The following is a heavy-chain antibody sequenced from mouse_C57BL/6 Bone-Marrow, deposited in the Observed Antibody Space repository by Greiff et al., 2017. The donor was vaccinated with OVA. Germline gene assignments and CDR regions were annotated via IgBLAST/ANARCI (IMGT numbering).Heavy chain of an antibody. CDR2: IDPSDSYT. CDR3: ARFALRDYFDY. Sequence: QVQLQQPGAELVRPGTSVKLSCKASGYTFTSYWMHWVKQRPGQGLEWIGVIDPSDSYTNYNQKFKGKATLTVDTSSSTAYMQLSSLTSEDSAVYCCARFALRDYFDYWGQGTTLTVSS. CDR1: GYTFTSYW. V-gene: IGHV1-59*01. J-gene: IGHJ2*01.